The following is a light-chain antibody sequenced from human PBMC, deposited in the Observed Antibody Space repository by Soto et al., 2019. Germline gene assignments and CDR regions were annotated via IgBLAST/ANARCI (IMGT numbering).Light chain of an antibody. CDR1: QSVSGY. CDR3: QQRSNWPHLT. V-gene: IGKV3-11*01. CDR2: DAS. Sequence: EILLTQSPSTLSLSPGERATLSCRASQSVSGYFGWYQQKPGQAPRLLIYDASNRAYGVPARFRGSGSGTNFTPTIASIEPDDYAVYYCQQRSNWPHLTFGGGTRV. J-gene: IGKJ4*01.